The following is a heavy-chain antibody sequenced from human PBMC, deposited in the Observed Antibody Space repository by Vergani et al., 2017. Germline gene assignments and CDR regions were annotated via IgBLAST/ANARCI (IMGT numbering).Heavy chain of an antibody. CDR2: IIPIFGTA. CDR1: GGTFSSYA. CDR3: ARVAGPRGARYMDV. Sequence: QVQLVQSGAEVKKPGSSVKVSCKASGGTFSSYAISWVRQAPGQGLEWMGGIIPIFGTANYAQKFQGRVTITADESTSTAYMERSSLRSEDTAVYYCARVAGPRGARYMDVWGKGTTVTVSS. D-gene: IGHD3-10*01. J-gene: IGHJ6*03. V-gene: IGHV1-69*01.